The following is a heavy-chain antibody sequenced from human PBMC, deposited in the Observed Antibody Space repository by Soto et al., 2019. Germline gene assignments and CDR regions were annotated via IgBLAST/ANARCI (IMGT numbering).Heavy chain of an antibody. CDR3: AGTTSHYWYYMDV. CDR1: GDSVSSNSAA. J-gene: IGHJ6*03. CDR2: TYYRSRWYY. D-gene: IGHD1-7*01. V-gene: IGHV6-1*01. Sequence: SQTLSLTCVISGDSVSSNSAAWNWIRQSPSRGLEWLGRTYYRSRWYYDYAVSVKSRITVNPDTSKNKFSLQLTSVTPEDTAVYYCAGTTSHYWYYMDVWGKGTTVTVSS.